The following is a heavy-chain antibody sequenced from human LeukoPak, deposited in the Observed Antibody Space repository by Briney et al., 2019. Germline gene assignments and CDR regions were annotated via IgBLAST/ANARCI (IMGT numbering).Heavy chain of an antibody. D-gene: IGHD3-16*01. J-gene: IGHJ4*02. CDR2: TSSDGKTT. Sequence: PGGSLRLSCAASGFNFPDYSMNWVRQAPGWGLECITYTSSDGKTTWYADSVKGRFTVSRDNAKNSLSLQMNSLRAEDTAVYYCASGGHVDWLGQGTLVTVSS. CDR1: GFNFPDYS. CDR3: ASGGHVDW. V-gene: IGHV3-48*01.